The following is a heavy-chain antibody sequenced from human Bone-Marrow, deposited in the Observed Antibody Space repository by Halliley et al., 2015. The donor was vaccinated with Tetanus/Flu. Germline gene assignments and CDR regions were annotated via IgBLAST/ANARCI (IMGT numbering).Heavy chain of an antibody. CDR1: GYTFTSYV. V-gene: IGHV1-3*01. CDR2: INAGNGDT. J-gene: IGHJ4*02. Sequence: QLVQSGAEVKKPGASVEISCKASGYTFTSYVMNWVRQAPGQRLEWMGWINAGNGDTKYPQKFQGRVTITSDTSASTAYMELSSLRSEDTAVYYCARESGSYYGPFEYWGQGTLVTVSS. D-gene: IGHD1-26*01. CDR3: ARESGSYYGPFEY.